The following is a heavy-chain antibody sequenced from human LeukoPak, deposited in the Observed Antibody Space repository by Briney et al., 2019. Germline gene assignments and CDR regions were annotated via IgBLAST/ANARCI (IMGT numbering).Heavy chain of an antibody. CDR3: AKGLSGGSGSHLDY. V-gene: IGHV3-23*01. J-gene: IGHJ4*02. CDR2: ISGSGGST. D-gene: IGHD1-26*01. Sequence: PGGSLRLSCAASGFTFSNYAMSWVRQAPGKGLEWVSGISGSGGSTYHADSVKGRFTISRDNSKNTLYLQMNSLRAEDTAVYYCAKGLSGGSGSHLDYWGQGTLVTVSS. CDR1: GFTFSNYA.